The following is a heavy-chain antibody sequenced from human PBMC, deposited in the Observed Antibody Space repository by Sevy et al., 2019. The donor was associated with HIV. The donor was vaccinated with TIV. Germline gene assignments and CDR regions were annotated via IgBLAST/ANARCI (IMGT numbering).Heavy chain of an antibody. CDR2: MNPNSGNT. J-gene: IGHJ6*02. D-gene: IGHD3-16*02. CDR3: ASGLRYDYVWGSYRFHYYYYYGMDV. V-gene: IGHV1-8*01. Sequence: ASVKVSCKASGYTFTSYDINWVRQATGQGLEWMGWMNPNSGNTGYAQKFQGRVTMTRNTSISTAYMELSSLGSEDTAVYYCASGLRYDYVWGSYRFHYYYYYGMDVWGQGTTVTVSS. CDR1: GYTFTSYD.